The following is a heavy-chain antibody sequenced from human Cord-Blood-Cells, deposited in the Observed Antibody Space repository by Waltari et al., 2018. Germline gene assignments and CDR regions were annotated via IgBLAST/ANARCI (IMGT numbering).Heavy chain of an antibody. CDR1: GFTVSRNY. CDR3: ARGGAYCGGDCYLF. Sequence: EVQLVESGGGLIQPGGSLRLSCAASGFTVSRNYLSWVRQAPGKGLEWVSVIYSGGSTYYADSVKGRFTISRDNSKNTLYLQMNSLRAEDTAVYYCARGGAYCGGDCYLFWGQGTLVTVSS. J-gene: IGHJ4*02. V-gene: IGHV3-53*01. CDR2: IYSGGST. D-gene: IGHD2-21*02.